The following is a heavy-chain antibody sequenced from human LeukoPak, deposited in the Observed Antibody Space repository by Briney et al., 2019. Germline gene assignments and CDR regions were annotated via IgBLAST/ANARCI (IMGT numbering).Heavy chain of an antibody. V-gene: IGHV1-69*06. Sequence: ASVKVSCKASGGTFSSYAISWVRQAPGQGLEWMGGIIPIFGTANYAQKFQGRVTITADKSTSTAYMELSSLRSEDTAVYYCASAPIRRAAFDIWGQGTMVTVSS. D-gene: IGHD5-12*01. CDR3: ASAPIRRAAFDI. CDR1: GGTFSSYA. J-gene: IGHJ3*02. CDR2: IIPIFGTA.